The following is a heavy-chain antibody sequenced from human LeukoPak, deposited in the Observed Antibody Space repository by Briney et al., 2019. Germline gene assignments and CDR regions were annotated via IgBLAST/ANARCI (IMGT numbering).Heavy chain of an antibody. J-gene: IGHJ1*01. D-gene: IGHD6-19*01. CDR2: ISTTGNTK. V-gene: IGHV3-11*01. CDR1: VFTFSDFY. CDR3: ARDHNSGWFNADVLEYFQH. Sequence: PGGSLRLSCAASVFTFSDFYMSWIRQTPEKGLEWISHISTTGNTKYYPDSVIGRFSISRDNAKNSVYLQMNSLRAEDTAVYYCARDHNSGWFNADVLEYFQHWGQGTLVTVSS.